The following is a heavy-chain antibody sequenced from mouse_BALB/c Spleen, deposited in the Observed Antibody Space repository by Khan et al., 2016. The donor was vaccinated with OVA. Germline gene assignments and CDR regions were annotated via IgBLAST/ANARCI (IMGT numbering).Heavy chain of an antibody. Sequence: EVELVESGGDLVKPGGSLKLSCAASGFTFSSYGMSWVRQTPDKRLEWVATISSGGSYTYYPDSVKGRFTISRDNAKNTLYLQMSSLKSEDTAMYYCASHLTGSFAYWGQGTLVTVFA. J-gene: IGHJ3*01. CDR2: ISSGGSYT. CDR1: GFTFSSYG. CDR3: ASHLTGSFAY. D-gene: IGHD4-1*01. V-gene: IGHV5-6*01.